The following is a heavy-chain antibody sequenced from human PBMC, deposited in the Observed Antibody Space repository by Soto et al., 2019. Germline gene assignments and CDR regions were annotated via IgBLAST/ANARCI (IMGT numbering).Heavy chain of an antibody. Sequence: LSETLSLTCAVYGGSFSGYYWTWIRQPPGKGLEWIGEINHSGSTTYNLSLKSRVTISVDTSKNQFSLWLSSVTAADTAVYYCARGLDYGDYLNWFDPWGQGTPVTVSS. J-gene: IGHJ5*02. CDR1: GGSFSGYY. V-gene: IGHV4-34*01. CDR2: INHSGST. CDR3: ARGLDYGDYLNWFDP. D-gene: IGHD4-17*01.